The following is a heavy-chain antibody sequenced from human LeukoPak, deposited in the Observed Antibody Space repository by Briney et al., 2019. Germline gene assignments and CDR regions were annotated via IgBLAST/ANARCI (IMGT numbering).Heavy chain of an antibody. V-gene: IGHV4-59*01. D-gene: IGHD1-1*01. CDR2: INYSGST. J-gene: IGHJ3*02. CDR3: ARDPLSTNDFDI. CDR1: GGSITNSY. Sequence: KSSETLSLTCTVSGGSITNSYWNWIRQSPEKGLEWIGYINYSGSTNYNPSLKSRVTISVDTSKNQFSLKLSSVTAADTAVCFCARDPLSTNDFDIWGQGTMVTVSS.